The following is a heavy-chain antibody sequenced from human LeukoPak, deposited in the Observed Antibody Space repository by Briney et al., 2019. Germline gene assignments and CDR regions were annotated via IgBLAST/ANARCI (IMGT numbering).Heavy chain of an antibody. Sequence: GAALKISYKGSGYRFTSYWIGWGREMPGKGVEWMGIIYPGDSDTRYSPTLQGQVTISADKSISTAYLQWSSLKASDTAMYYCAFGAGMGQYYFDYWGQGTLVTVSS. CDR1: GYRFTSYW. J-gene: IGHJ4*02. CDR3: AFGAGMGQYYFDY. V-gene: IGHV5-51*01. D-gene: IGHD6-19*01. CDR2: IYPGDSDT.